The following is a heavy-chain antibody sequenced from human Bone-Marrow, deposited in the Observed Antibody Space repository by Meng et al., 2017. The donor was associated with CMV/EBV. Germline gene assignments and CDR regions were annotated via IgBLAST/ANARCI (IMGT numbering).Heavy chain of an antibody. V-gene: IGHV3-33*05. Sequence: GGSLRLSCEASGFIFNTYNMNWVRQAAGKGLEWLSFIKYDATETSYADSVRGRFFISRDNSRKILYLQMNSLRAEDTALYYCARGEGTLAGAGITPRGPWGQGTMVTVSS. CDR1: GFIFNTYN. CDR3: ARGEGTLAGAGITPRGP. D-gene: IGHD6-19*01. CDR2: IKYDATET. J-gene: IGHJ3*01.